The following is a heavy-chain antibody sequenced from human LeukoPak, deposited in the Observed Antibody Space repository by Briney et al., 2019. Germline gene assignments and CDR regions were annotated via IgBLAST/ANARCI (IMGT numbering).Heavy chain of an antibody. V-gene: IGHV3-30*02. J-gene: IGHJ4*02. CDR2: IRYDGSNK. D-gene: IGHD3-10*01. CDR3: AKGGARGALWDTFDY. CDR1: GFTFSSYG. Sequence: GGSLRLSCAASGFTFSSYGVHWVRQAPGKGLEWVAFIRYDGSNKYYADSVKGRFTISRDNSKNTLYLQMNSLRAEDTAVYYCAKGGARGALWDTFDYWGQGTLVTVSS.